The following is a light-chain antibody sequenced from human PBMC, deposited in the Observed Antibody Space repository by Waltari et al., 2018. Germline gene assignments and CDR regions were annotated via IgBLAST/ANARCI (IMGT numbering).Light chain of an antibody. V-gene: IGLV2-14*03. Sequence: QSALTQPASVSGSPGQSISISCTGTSSDVGGYNFVSWYQQHPGKAPQLMIYDVANRPSGVSNRFSGSKSGNTASLTISGLQAEYEADYYCSSYTSSSTRVFGTGTKVTVL. J-gene: IGLJ1*01. CDR1: SSDVGGYNF. CDR2: DVA. CDR3: SSYTSSSTRV.